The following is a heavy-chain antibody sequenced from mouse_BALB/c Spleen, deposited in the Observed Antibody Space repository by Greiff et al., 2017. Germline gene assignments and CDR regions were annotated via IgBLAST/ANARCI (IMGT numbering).Heavy chain of an antibody. CDR3: ARQRDAMDY. CDR2: ISSGGGST. Sequence: EVPLVESGGCLVKPGGSLKLSCAASGFAFSSFDMSWGRQTPEKRLEWVAYISSGGGSTYYPDTVKGPFTISRDNAKNTLFLQMSSLKSEDTAKYYCARQRDAMDYWGQGTSVTVSS. CDR1: GFAFSSFD. V-gene: IGHV5-12-1*01. J-gene: IGHJ4*01.